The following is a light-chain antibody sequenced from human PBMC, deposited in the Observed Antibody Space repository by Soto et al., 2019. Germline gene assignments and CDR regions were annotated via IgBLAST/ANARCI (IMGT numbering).Light chain of an antibody. Sequence: QSALTQPASVSGSPGQSITISCTGTSSDVGGYNYVSWYQQHPGKAPKLMIYDVSNRPSGVSNRFSGSKSGNTASLTISGRQAEDEADYYCSSYTSSSHYVFGTGTKLTVL. CDR1: SSDVGGYNY. CDR2: DVS. CDR3: SSYTSSSHYV. J-gene: IGLJ1*01. V-gene: IGLV2-14*01.